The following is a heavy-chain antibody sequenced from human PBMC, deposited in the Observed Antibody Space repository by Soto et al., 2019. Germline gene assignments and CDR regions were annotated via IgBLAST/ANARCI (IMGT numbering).Heavy chain of an antibody. V-gene: IGHV1-2*04. CDR3: ARQKPNWGRGGDYYYYRDV. CDR2: INPNSGGT. Sequence: SVKVSCKSSGYTFSGYYMHLVRQDPGQGLEWMGWINPNSGGTNYAQKLQGWVTMTRDTSINTAYMELSRLRSDDTSVYYCARQKPNWGRGGDYYYYRDVWGKGTTVTVSS. J-gene: IGHJ6*03. CDR1: GYTFSGYY. D-gene: IGHD7-27*01.